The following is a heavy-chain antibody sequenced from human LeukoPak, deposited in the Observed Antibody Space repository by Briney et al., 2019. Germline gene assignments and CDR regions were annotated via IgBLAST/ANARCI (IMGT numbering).Heavy chain of an antibody. CDR2: IIPIFGTA. D-gene: IGHD7-27*01. J-gene: IGHJ5*02. CDR1: GGTFSSYA. V-gene: IGHV1-69*06. CDR3: AREVRTGAIDIRWFDP. Sequence: PGASVKVSCKASGGTFSSYAISWVRQAPGQGLEWMGGIIPIFGTANYAQKFQGRVTITADKSTSPAYMELSRLRSDDTAVYYCAREVRTGAIDIRWFDPWGQGTLVTVSS.